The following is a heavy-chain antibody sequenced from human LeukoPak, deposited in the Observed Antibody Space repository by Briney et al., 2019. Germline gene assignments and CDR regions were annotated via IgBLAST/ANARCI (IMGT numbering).Heavy chain of an antibody. J-gene: IGHJ2*01. V-gene: IGHV1-8*01. D-gene: IGHD6-19*01. CDR1: GYTFTSYD. CDR2: INPNSGNT. Sequence: ASVKVSCKGSGYTFTSYDFNWVRQPTGQGLEWVGWINPNSGNTTLSQQFHGRVTMTRNTSISTAYMELSSLRPEDTAVYYCARRVAGRQNWYFDLCGRGTVVTVSS. CDR3: ARRVAGRQNWYFDL.